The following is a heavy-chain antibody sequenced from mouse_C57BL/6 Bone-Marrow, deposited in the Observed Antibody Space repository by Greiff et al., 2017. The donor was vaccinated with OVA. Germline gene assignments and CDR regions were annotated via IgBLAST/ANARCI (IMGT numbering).Heavy chain of an antibody. CDR1: GFTFSSYA. Sequence: EVKLVESGGGLVKPGGSLKLSCAASGFTFSSYAMSWVRQTPEKRLEWVATISDGGSYTYYPDNVKGRFTITTNNAKNNLYLQMSHLMSEDTAMYYCASEGNWDEDDWGQGTTLTVSS. D-gene: IGHD4-1*01. CDR3: ASEGNWDEDD. CDR2: ISDGGSYT. V-gene: IGHV5-4*03. J-gene: IGHJ2*01.